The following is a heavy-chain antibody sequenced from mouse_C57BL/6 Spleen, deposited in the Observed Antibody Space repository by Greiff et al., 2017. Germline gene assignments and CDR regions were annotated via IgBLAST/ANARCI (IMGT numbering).Heavy chain of an antibody. J-gene: IGHJ1*03. CDR1: GFTFSDYG. D-gene: IGHD3-2*02. V-gene: IGHV5-17*01. Sequence: EVQLQESGGGLVKPGGSLKLSCAASGFTFSDYGMHWVRQAPEKGLEWVAYISSGSSTIYYADTVKGRFTISRDNAKNTLFLQMTSLRSEDTAMYYCARQDSSGFSYWYFDVWGTGTTVTVSS. CDR3: ARQDSSGFSYWYFDV. CDR2: ISSGSSTI.